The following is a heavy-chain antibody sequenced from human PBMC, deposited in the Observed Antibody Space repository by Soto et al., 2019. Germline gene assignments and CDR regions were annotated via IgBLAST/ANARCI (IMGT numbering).Heavy chain of an antibody. V-gene: IGHV3-23*01. CDR1: GFTFSSYA. D-gene: IGHD3-22*01. CDR2: ISSSGGST. Sequence: PGGSLRLSCAASGFTFSSYAMSWVRQAPGKGLEWVSAISSSGGSTYYADAVKGQFTISRDNSKDTLYLQMKSLRAEDTAVYYCAKGYYDYSGYYDYWYFDLWGRGTLVTVSS. J-gene: IGHJ2*01. CDR3: AKGYYDYSGYYDYWYFDL.